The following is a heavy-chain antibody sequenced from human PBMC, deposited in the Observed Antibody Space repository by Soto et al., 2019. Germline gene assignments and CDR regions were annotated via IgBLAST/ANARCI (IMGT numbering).Heavy chain of an antibody. CDR1: GFTVSSNY. Sequence: HPGGSLRLSCAASGFTVSSNYMSWVRQAPGKGLEWVSVIYSGGSTYYADSVKGRFTISRDNSKNTLYLQMNSLRAEDTAVYYCARGGGSYGGYYYYGMDVWGQGTTVTVSS. J-gene: IGHJ6*02. V-gene: IGHV3-53*01. CDR2: IYSGGST. D-gene: IGHD1-26*01. CDR3: ARGGGSYGGYYYYGMDV.